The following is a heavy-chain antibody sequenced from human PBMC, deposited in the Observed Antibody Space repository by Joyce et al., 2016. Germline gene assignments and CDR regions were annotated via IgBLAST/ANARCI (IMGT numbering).Heavy chain of an antibody. D-gene: IGHD3-16*01. Sequence: EVQLVEAGGALVQPGGSLRLSFAASGFTFSAYEIHWVRQTRGKGLEWVSAIGTAGDPYYAGSVKGRFTISRENAKSSLFLQMNSLRAEDTAVYYCARERGGGMSAFDIWGQGTMVTVSS. CDR3: ARERGGGMSAFDI. V-gene: IGHV3-13*05. J-gene: IGHJ3*02. CDR2: IGTAGDP. CDR1: GFTFSAYE.